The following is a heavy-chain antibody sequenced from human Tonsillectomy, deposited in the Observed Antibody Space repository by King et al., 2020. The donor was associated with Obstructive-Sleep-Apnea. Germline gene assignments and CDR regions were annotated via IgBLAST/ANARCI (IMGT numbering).Heavy chain of an antibody. V-gene: IGHV4-59*08. CDR3: ARTFGIVAANTAFHFYGLDV. D-gene: IGHD1-26*01. Sequence: HVQLQESGPGLVRPSETLSLTCTVSGDSVRGYYWSWIRQPPGKGLEWIGYIYYSGSTNYNPSLKSRVTISVDTSKNQFSLRLSSMTAAGTAGYYCARTFGIVAANTAFHFYGLDVWGQGTTVTVSS. CDR2: IYYSGST. J-gene: IGHJ6*02. CDR1: GDSVRGYY.